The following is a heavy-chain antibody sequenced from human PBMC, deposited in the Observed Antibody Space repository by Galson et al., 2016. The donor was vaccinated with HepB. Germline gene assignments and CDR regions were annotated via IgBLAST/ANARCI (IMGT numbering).Heavy chain of an antibody. D-gene: IGHD3-10*01. CDR2: TWYDGSNK. J-gene: IGHJ6*02. V-gene: IGHV3-33*01. Sequence: SLRLSCAASGFHFYGYGMHWVRQAPGKGLEWVAVTWYDGSNKYYTDSVKGRFTISTDNSKNTLYLQMNSLRAEDTAVYYCARTMVRGVVKVGYYYYGLDVWGQGTTVTVSS. CDR1: GFHFYGYG. CDR3: ARTMVRGVVKVGYYYYGLDV.